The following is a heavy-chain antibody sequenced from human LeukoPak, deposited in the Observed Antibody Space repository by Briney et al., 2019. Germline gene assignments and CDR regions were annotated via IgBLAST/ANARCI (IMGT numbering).Heavy chain of an antibody. Sequence: GASVKVSCKASGYTFTSYGISWVRQAPGQGLEWMGWISAYNGNTNYAQKLQGRVTMTTDTSTSTAYMELSSLRSEDTAVYYCARNLLDIADPWESSGYWGQGTLVTVSS. CDR2: ISAYNGNT. V-gene: IGHV1-18*01. CDR3: ARNLLDIADPWESSGY. J-gene: IGHJ4*02. D-gene: IGHD5-12*01. CDR1: GYTFTSYG.